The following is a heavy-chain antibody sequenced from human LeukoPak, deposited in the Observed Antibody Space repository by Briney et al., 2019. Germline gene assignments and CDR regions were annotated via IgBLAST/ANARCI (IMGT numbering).Heavy chain of an antibody. D-gene: IGHD2-2*03. CDR1: GGSISSYY. J-gene: IGHJ4*02. Sequence: SETLSLTCTVPGGSISSYYWTWIRQPPGKGLEWIGYIYYSGRTNYNPSLKSRVTISVDTSKNGFSLKLSSVTAADTAVYYCAGGPIGYCSSASCRFDYWGQGTLVTVSS. V-gene: IGHV4-59*08. CDR2: IYYSGRT. CDR3: AGGPIGYCSSASCRFDY.